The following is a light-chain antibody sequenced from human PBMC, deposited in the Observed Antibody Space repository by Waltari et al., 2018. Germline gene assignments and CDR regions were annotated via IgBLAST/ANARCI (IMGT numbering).Light chain of an antibody. CDR1: QSVSRA. CDR2: GAS. J-gene: IGKJ1*01. Sequence: EIVLTQSPGSLSSSPVERVTLSCRASQSVSRALAWYQQKPGQAPRLLIFGASTRATGIPDRFSGSGSETDFSLTISRLEPEDFAVYYCQHYVRLPATFGRGTKVEIK. V-gene: IGKV3-20*01. CDR3: QHYVRLPAT.